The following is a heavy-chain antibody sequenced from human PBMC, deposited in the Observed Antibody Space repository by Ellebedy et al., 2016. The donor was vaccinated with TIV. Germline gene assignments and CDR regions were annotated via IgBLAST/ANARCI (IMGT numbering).Heavy chain of an antibody. J-gene: IGHJ4*02. Sequence: GGSLRLXCAASGFTFDDYTMHWVRQAPGKGLEWVSLISWDGGSTYYADSVKGRFTISRDNSKNSLYLQMNSLRTEDTALYYCAKGQGGYVDYWGQGTLVTVSS. D-gene: IGHD3-16*01. V-gene: IGHV3-43*01. CDR1: GFTFDDYT. CDR2: ISWDGGST. CDR3: AKGQGGYVDY.